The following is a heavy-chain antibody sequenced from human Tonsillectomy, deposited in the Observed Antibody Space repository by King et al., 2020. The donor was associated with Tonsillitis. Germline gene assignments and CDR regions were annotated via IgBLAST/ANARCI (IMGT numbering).Heavy chain of an antibody. CDR2: ISYDGSNK. Sequence: QLVQSGKGVVQPGRSLRLSCTASGFTFSNYAMHWVRQAPGKGLEWVAIISYDGSNKYYADSVRGRFTISRDNSKNTLYLQMNSLRAEDTAVYHCARDQSPGDSNGYLDYWGQGTLVTVSS. J-gene: IGHJ4*02. V-gene: IGHV3-30-3*01. D-gene: IGHD3-22*01. CDR3: ARDQSPGDSNGYLDY. CDR1: GFTFSNYA.